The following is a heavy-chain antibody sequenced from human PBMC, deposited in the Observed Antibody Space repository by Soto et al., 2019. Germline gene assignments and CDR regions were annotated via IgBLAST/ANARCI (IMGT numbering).Heavy chain of an antibody. J-gene: IGHJ3*02. CDR2: IYYSGST. CDR1: GGSISSGGYY. CDR3: ARVRTMVRGVINSAFDI. Sequence: QVQLQESGPGLVKPSQTLSLTCTVSGGSISSGGYYWSWIRQHQGKGLESIGYIYYSGSTYYNPSLKSRVTISVDTSKNQFSLKLSSVTAADTAVYYCARVRTMVRGVINSAFDIWGQGTMVTVSS. D-gene: IGHD3-10*01. V-gene: IGHV4-31*03.